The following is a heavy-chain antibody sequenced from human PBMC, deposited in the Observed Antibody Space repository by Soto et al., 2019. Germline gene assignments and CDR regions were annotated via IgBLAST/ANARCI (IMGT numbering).Heavy chain of an antibody. J-gene: IGHJ3*01. V-gene: IGHV1-46*01. CDR1: GYTFTSYY. CDR2: INPDAGVT. Sequence: ASVKVSCKASGYTFTSYYMHWVRQAPGQGLEWMGSINPDAGVTTYAQRFQGRVVMTRDTSTTTVYMELNSLRSEDTAVYYCAKEENAFDVWGQGTVVTVSS. CDR3: AKEENAFDV.